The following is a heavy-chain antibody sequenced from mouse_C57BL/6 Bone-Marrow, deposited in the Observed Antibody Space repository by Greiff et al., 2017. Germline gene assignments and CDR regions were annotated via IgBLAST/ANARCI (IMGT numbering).Heavy chain of an antibody. CDR2: ISSGGDYL. D-gene: IGHD3-1*01. CDR3: TRDRDHWYFDV. V-gene: IGHV5-9-1*02. CDR1: GFTFSSYA. Sequence: EVKLMESGEGLVKPGGSLKLSCAASGFTFSSYAMSWVRQPPEKRLEWVAYISSGGDYLYYADTVKGRFTISRDNARNTLYLQRSSLESEDTAMYDCTRDRDHWYFDVWGTGTTVTVSS. J-gene: IGHJ1*03.